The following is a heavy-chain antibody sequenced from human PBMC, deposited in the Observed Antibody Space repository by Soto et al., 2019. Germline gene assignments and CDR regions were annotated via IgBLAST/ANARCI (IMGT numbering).Heavy chain of an antibody. V-gene: IGHV3-33*01. CDR3: ARDYTRTGTRDYYYYGMDV. D-gene: IGHD1-7*01. J-gene: IGHJ6*02. Sequence: GSLRLSCAASGFTFSSYGMHWVRQAPGKGLEWVAVIWYGGSNKYYADSVKGRFTISRDNSKNTLYLQMNSLRAEDTAVYYCARDYTRTGTRDYYYYGMDVWGQGTTVTVSS. CDR2: IWYGGSNK. CDR1: GFTFSSYG.